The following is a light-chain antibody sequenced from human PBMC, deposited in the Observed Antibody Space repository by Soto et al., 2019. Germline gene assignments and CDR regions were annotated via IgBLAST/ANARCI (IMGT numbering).Light chain of an antibody. J-gene: IGKJ4*01. CDR1: QSISTW. V-gene: IGKV1-5*03. Sequence: DIQMTQSPSTLSASVGDRVTITCRASQSISTWLAWYQQKPRKAPKLLIYKASSLEGGVPSRFGGSGSGTLFNITISSLHPDDFATYYCQQYNTYPLTFGGGTKVDIK. CDR3: QQYNTYPLT. CDR2: KAS.